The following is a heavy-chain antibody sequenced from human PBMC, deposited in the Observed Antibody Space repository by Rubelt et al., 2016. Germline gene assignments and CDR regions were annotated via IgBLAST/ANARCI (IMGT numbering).Heavy chain of an antibody. Sequence: RSKAYGGTTEYAASVKGRFTISRDDSKSIAYLQMNSLKTEDTAVYYCTRVLAWGYSYGDAFDIWGQGTMVTVSS. CDR2: RSKAYGGTT. CDR3: TRVLAWGYSYGDAFDI. V-gene: IGHV3-49*02. J-gene: IGHJ3*02. D-gene: IGHD3-22*01.